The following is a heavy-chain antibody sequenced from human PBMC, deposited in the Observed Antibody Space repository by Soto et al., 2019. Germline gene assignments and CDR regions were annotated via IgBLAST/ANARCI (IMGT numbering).Heavy chain of an antibody. J-gene: IGHJ5*02. V-gene: IGHV4-30-4*01. CDR2: IYYSGST. D-gene: IGHD2-21*02. CDR3: ARGDLRFYWFAP. Sequence: PSETLSLTCTVSGGSISSGDYYWSWIRQPPGKGLEWIGYIYYSGSTYYNPSLKSRVTISVDTSKNQFSLKLSSVTAADTAVYYCARGDLRFYWFAPWGQGTLVTVSS. CDR1: GGSISSGDYY.